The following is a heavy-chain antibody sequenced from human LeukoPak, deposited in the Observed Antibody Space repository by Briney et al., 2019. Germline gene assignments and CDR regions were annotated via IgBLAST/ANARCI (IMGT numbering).Heavy chain of an antibody. Sequence: TLSLTCTVSGVSISSYYWSWIRQPPGKALEWLALIYWNDDKRYSPSLKSRLTITKDTSKNQVVLTMTNMDPVDTATYYCAHIKSLWSGYDFDYWGQGTLVTVSS. D-gene: IGHD3-3*01. CDR3: AHIKSLWSGYDFDY. CDR1: GVSISSYYW. V-gene: IGHV2-5*01. CDR2: IYWNDDK. J-gene: IGHJ4*02.